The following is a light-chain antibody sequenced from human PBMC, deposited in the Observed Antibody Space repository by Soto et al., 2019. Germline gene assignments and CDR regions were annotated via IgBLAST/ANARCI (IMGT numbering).Light chain of an antibody. CDR1: QSVSSN. J-gene: IGKJ1*01. V-gene: IGKV3-15*01. Sequence: EIVMTQSPATLSVSPGERATLSCRASQSVSSNLAWYQQKPGQAPRLLIYGASTRATGIPARFSGSGSGTEFTRTISSLQSEDFAVYYCQQYNNSPRTFGQGTKVEIQ. CDR3: QQYNNSPRT. CDR2: GAS.